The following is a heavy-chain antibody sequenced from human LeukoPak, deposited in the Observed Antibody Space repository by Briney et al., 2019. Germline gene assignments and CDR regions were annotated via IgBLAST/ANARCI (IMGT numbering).Heavy chain of an antibody. CDR3: ATYRQVLLPFES. V-gene: IGHV3-23*01. CDR1: GFTFSTFA. Sequence: GGSLRLSCAASGFTFSTFAMIWVRQPPGKGLEWVSSIFPGGGEIHYADSVRGRFTISRDNSKSTLSLQMNSLRAEDTAIYYCATYRQVLLPFESWGQGTLVTVSS. CDR2: IFPGGGEI. D-gene: IGHD2-8*02. J-gene: IGHJ4*02.